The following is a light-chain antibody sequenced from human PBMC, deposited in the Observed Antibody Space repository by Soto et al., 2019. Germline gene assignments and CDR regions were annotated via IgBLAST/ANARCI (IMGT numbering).Light chain of an antibody. CDR3: VAWDDDLRARV. J-gene: IGLJ3*02. CDR1: RSNIGSSI. V-gene: IGLV1-47*01. CDR2: MNN. Sequence: QSVLTQPPSLSGTPGQTVTISCSGSRSNIGSSIVHWYQQLPGTAPKHLIYMNNQRPSGVPDRFSGSKSGTSASLVISGLRSEAEADYYCVAWDDDLRARVFGGGTKVTVL.